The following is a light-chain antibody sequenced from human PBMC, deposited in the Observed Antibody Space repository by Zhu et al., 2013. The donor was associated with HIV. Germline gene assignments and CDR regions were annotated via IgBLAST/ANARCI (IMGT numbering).Light chain of an antibody. Sequence: DVQMTQSPSSVSASVGDRVTITCRASQRIGSNVNWYQQKSGEAPKLVIYDASRSPEGAPSRFSGSGYGTEFTLTINGLHPDDLGTYFCQEYYGTPMCSFGQGTHLEIK. J-gene: IGKJ2*04. CDR3: QEYYGTPMCS. CDR1: QRIGSN. V-gene: IGKV1-39*01. CDR2: DAS.